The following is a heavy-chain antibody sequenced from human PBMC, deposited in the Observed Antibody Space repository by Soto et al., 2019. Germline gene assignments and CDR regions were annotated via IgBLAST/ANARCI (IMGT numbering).Heavy chain of an antibody. D-gene: IGHD3-3*01. CDR3: ARCRGYDFWSGYSQAQYYYYGMDV. CDR2: MNPNSGNT. J-gene: IGHJ6*02. V-gene: IGHV1-8*01. CDR1: GYTFTSYD. Sequence: ASVKVSCKASGYTFTSYDINWVRQATGQGLEWMGWMNPNSGNTGYAQKFQGRVTMTRNTYISTAYMELSSLRSEDTAVYYCARCRGYDFWSGYSQAQYYYYGMDVWGQGTTVTVTS.